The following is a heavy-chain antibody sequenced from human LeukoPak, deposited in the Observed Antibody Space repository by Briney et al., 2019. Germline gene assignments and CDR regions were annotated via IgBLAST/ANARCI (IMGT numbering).Heavy chain of an antibody. D-gene: IGHD3-22*01. CDR1: GYTFTSYY. V-gene: IGHV1-46*01. Sequence: ASVKVSCKASGYTFTSYYIHWVRQAPGQGLEWMGIINPSAGSTSYAQKFQGRVTMTRDTSTNTVYMELSSLRSEDTVVYYCARGDYYDSSGYSHTDYWGQGTLVTVSS. CDR3: ARGDYYDSSGYSHTDY. CDR2: INPSAGST. J-gene: IGHJ4*02.